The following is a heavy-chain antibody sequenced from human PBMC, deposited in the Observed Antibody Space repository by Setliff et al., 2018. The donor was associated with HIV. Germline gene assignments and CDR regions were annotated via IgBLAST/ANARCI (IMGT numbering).Heavy chain of an antibody. CDR2: VGAVGAPT. CDR1: GFSFSTYA. Sequence: PGGSLRLSCAASGFSFSTYAMGWVRQAPGKGLEWVSTVGAVGAPTHYAESVKGRFTISKDNSRDTLYLQMSSLREEDTAVYYCAKVGDRDYYDSSGFYYNLWGQGTLVTVSS. J-gene: IGHJ5*02. CDR3: AKVGDRDYYDSSGFYYNL. V-gene: IGHV3-23*01. D-gene: IGHD3-22*01.